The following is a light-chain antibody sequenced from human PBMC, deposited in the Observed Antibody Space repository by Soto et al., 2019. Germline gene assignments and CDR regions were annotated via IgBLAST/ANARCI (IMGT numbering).Light chain of an antibody. CDR2: DAS. V-gene: IGKV3-11*01. Sequence: EVALTQSPATLSLSPGERDTLSCRASLSVGNNLAWYQQRPGQAPRLLIFDASDWATGIPSRFSGSGSGTDFTLTISCLQPEDSAMYYCLQHTNLPYAFGQGTKLQIK. CDR1: LSVGNN. CDR3: LQHTNLPYA. J-gene: IGKJ2*01.